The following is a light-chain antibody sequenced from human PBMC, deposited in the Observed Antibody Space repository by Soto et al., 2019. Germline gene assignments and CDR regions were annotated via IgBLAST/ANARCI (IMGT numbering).Light chain of an antibody. CDR3: QQLNSFPLS. V-gene: IGKV3-15*01. Sequence: EIVMTESPATLSVSPGERATLSCGASQGVSSNLAWYQQTPGQAPRLLIYGASTRATGIPARFSGSGSGTEFTLTISSLQPEDFATYYCQQLNSFPLSFGGGTKVDI. CDR1: QGVSSN. J-gene: IGKJ4*01. CDR2: GAS.